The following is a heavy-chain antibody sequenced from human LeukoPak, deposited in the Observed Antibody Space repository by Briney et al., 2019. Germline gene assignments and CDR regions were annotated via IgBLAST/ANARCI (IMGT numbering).Heavy chain of an antibody. V-gene: IGHV3-30*02. CDR2: VRYDGTTN. J-gene: IGHJ4*02. D-gene: IGHD6-19*01. CDR3: AKGGPSVAATFDR. CDR1: QFTFNKYG. Sequence: GGSLRLSCATSQFTFNKYGMHWVRQAPGRGLEWVAFVRYDGTTNQYSDSVKGRFFISRDNSRDMLFLRMNNLSSDDTAVYYCAKGGPSVAATFDRWGQGTRVIVSS.